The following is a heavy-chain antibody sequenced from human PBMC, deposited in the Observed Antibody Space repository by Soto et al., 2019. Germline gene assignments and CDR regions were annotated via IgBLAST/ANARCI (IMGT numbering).Heavy chain of an antibody. Sequence: QVQLVQSXAEVKXXXASVKVSCKASGYTFTSYGISWVRQAPGQGLEWMGWITPYNGNTNYAQKLQDRVTMTTDTSTGTAYMELTSLRSDDTAVYYCARTTSIFGVVVIRYFDYWGQGTLVTVSS. V-gene: IGHV1-18*01. CDR1: GYTFTSYG. CDR2: ITPYNGNT. J-gene: IGHJ4*02. CDR3: ARTTSIFGVVVIRYFDY. D-gene: IGHD3-3*01.